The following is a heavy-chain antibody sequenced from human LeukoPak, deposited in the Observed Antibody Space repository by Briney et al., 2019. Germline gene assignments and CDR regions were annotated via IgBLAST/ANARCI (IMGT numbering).Heavy chain of an antibody. CDR2: MNPNRGDR. D-gene: IGHD3-9*01. Sequence: ASVKVSCKASGYTFIRYVINGVRQATGQGLEWMGWMNPNRGDRGYVQKLQGRVTMTRNTTISTAYMELSSLRSGDTAVYYSARAVNRGYGTLTGYIPTYGMDVWGQGTTVTVSS. J-gene: IGHJ6*02. V-gene: IGHV1-8*01. CDR1: GYTFIRYV. CDR3: ARAVNRGYGTLTGYIPTYGMDV.